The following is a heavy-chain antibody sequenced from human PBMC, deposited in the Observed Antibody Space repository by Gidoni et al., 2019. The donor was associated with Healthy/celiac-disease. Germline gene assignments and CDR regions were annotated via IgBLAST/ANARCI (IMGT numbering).Heavy chain of an antibody. CDR3: AKESGPYDSSGYPTFQH. CDR1: GFTFSRYG. Sequence: GGVVQPGRSLRLSCAASGFTFSRYGMHWVRQAPGKGLEWVAVISYDGSNKYYADSVKGRFTISRDNSKNTLYLQMNSLRAEDTAVYYCAKESGPYDSSGYPTFQHWGQGTLVTVSS. D-gene: IGHD3-22*01. J-gene: IGHJ1*01. CDR2: ISYDGSNK. V-gene: IGHV3-30*18.